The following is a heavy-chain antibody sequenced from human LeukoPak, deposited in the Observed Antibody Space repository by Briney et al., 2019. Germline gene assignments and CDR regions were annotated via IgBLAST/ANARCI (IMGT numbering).Heavy chain of an antibody. CDR2: IWYDGSKT. V-gene: IGHV3-30*18. D-gene: IGHD1-26*01. CDR3: AKEVGPDLGA. Sequence: PGRSLRLSCAASGFTFRSYAIHWVRRAPGKGLEWVAIIWYDGSKTYYAESVKGRFTISRDNSNNMACLQMSSLRVEDTAVYYCAKEVGPDLGAWGQGTLVTVSS. CDR1: GFTFRSYA. J-gene: IGHJ4*02.